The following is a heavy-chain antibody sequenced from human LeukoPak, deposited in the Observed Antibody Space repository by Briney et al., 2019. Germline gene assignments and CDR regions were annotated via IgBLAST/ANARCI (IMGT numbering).Heavy chain of an antibody. V-gene: IGHV4-59*01. CDR3: ARDRSYGDYYFDY. Sequence: SETLSLTCTVSGGSISSYYWSWIRQPTGKGLEWIGYIYYSGSTSYNPSLKSRVTISVDTSKNQFSLKLSSVTAADTAVYYCARDRSYGDYYFDYWGQGTLVTVSS. D-gene: IGHD5-18*01. CDR2: IYYSGST. CDR1: GGSISSYY. J-gene: IGHJ4*02.